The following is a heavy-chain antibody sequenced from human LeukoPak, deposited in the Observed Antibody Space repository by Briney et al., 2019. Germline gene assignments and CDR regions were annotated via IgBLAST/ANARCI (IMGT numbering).Heavy chain of an antibody. CDR2: IIPILGIA. CDR1: GGTFSSYA. Sequence: SVKVSCKASGGTFSSYAISWVRQAPGQGLEWMGRIIPILGIANYAQKFQGRVTITADKSTSTAYMELSSLRSEDTAVYYCARADYGDYYYYGMDVWGQGTTVIVSS. CDR3: ARADYGDYYYYGMDV. D-gene: IGHD4-17*01. J-gene: IGHJ6*02. V-gene: IGHV1-69*04.